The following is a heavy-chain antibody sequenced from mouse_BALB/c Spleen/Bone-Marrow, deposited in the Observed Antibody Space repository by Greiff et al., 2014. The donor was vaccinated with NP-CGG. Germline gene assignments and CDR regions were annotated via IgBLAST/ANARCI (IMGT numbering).Heavy chain of an antibody. CDR1: GYAFSSYW. J-gene: IGHJ2*01. D-gene: IGHD1-1*01. CDR3: SKSGYGSFDY. V-gene: IGHV1-80*01. Sequence: SGAELVRPGSSVKISCKASGYAFSSYWVNWVRQRPGQGLEWIGQIYPGDGDTNYNGKFEDKATLTADKSSSTAYMQLSSLTSEASAVYFCSKSGYGSFDYWGQGTPLSVSS. CDR2: IYPGDGDT.